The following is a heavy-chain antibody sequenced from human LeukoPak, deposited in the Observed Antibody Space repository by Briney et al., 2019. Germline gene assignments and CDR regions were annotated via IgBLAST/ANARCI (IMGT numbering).Heavy chain of an antibody. CDR3: ARKPTYYDILTGYFDY. D-gene: IGHD3-9*01. J-gene: IGHJ4*02. V-gene: IGHV3-11*06. Sequence: PGGSLRLSCAASGFTFSDYYMSWIRQAPGKGLEWVSYISSSSSYTNYADSVKGRFTISRDNAKNSLYLQMNSLRAEDTAVYYCARKPTYYDILTGYFDYWGKGTLVTVSS. CDR2: ISSSSSYT. CDR1: GFTFSDYY.